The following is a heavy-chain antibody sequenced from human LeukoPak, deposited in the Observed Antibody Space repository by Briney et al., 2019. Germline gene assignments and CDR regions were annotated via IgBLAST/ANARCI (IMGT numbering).Heavy chain of an antibody. V-gene: IGHV3-21*04. CDR1: GFTFSSYS. CDR3: LRADRRDY. Sequence: VGSLRLSCAASGFTFSSYSMNWGREAPGKGLEWGSSISSSSSYIYYADSVKGRFIISRDNAKNSLYLQMNSLTVEDKACYYALRADRRDYWGQGTLVTVSS. CDR2: ISSSSSYI. J-gene: IGHJ4*02.